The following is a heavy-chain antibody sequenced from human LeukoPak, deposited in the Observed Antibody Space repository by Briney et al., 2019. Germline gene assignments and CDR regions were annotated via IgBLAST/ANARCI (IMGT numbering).Heavy chain of an antibody. J-gene: IGHJ5*02. CDR1: GGSISSSSYY. D-gene: IGHD2-15*01. CDR3: AREGRGGGRMNWFDP. Sequence: SETLSLTCTVSGGSISSSSYYWGWIRQPPGKGLEWIGSIYYSGSTYYNPSLKSRVTISVDTSKNQFSLKLSSVTAADTAVYYCAREGRGGGRMNWFDPWGQGTLVTVSS. CDR2: IYYSGST. V-gene: IGHV4-39*07.